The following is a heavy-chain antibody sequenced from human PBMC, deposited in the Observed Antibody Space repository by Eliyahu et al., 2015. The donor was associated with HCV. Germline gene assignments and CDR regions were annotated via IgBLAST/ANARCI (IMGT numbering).Heavy chain of an antibody. CDR1: XFXFXXXG. D-gene: IGHD5-12*01. V-gene: IGHV3-33*01. J-gene: IGHJ6*02. CDR3: ARELRSGYYYYYGMDV. CDR2: IWYDGSNK. Sequence: QVQLVESGGGVVQPGXVPXTLLCSVXXFXFXXXGMHWVRQAPGKGLXWVAVIWYDGSNKYYADSVKGRFTISRDNSKNTLYLQMNSLRAEDTAVYYCARELRSGYYYYYGMDVWGQGTTVTVSS.